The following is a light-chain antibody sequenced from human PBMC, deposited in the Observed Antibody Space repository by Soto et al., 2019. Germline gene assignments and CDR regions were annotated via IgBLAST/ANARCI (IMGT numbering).Light chain of an antibody. CDR3: CSYAASSALV. Sequence: QSVLTQPASVSGSPGQSITISCTGTSSDVGTYNFVSWYQQYPGKAPRLIIYEGSKRPSGVSNRFSGSKSGNTASLTISGLQAEDEADYYCCSYAASSALVFGGGTKLTVL. CDR2: EGS. CDR1: SSDVGTYNF. V-gene: IGLV2-23*01. J-gene: IGLJ2*01.